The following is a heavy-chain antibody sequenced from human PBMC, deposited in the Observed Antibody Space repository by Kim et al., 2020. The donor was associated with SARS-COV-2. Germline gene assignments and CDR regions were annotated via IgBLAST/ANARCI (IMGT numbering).Heavy chain of an antibody. J-gene: IGHJ6*02. D-gene: IGHD4-17*01. CDR1: GYTFTSYA. Sequence: ASVKVSCKASGYTFTSYAMHWVRQAPGQRLEWMGWINAGNGNTKYSQKFQGRVTITRDTSASTAYMELSSLRSEDTAVYYCARTVNKGYYYYGMDVWGQGNTGTVSS. V-gene: IGHV1-3*01. CDR3: ARTVNKGYYYYGMDV. CDR2: INAGNGNT.